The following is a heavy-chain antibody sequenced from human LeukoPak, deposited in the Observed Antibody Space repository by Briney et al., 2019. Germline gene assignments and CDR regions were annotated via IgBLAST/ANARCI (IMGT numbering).Heavy chain of an antibody. V-gene: IGHV3-30*01. D-gene: IGHD4-17*01. Sequence: GRSLRLSCAASGFTFSSYAMHWVRQAPGKGLEWVAVISYDGSNKYYADSVKGRFTISRDNSNNTLYLQMNSLRAEDTAVYYCARERYYFDYWGQGTLVTVSS. CDR1: GFTFSSYA. CDR2: ISYDGSNK. CDR3: ARERYYFDY. J-gene: IGHJ4*02.